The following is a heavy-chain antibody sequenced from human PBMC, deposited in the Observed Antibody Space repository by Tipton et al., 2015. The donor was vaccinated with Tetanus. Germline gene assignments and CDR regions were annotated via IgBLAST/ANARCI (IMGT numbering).Heavy chain of an antibody. V-gene: IGHV4-31*03. J-gene: IGHJ5*02. CDR3: ARDQGGGRVVRLNWFDP. D-gene: IGHD6-6*01. Sequence: TLSLTCTVSGGSISSDGAYWSWIRQHPGEGPEWIGYIYYSGDTFYNPSLKSRVSMSVDTSKNQFSLNLRSVTAADTAVYYCARDQGGGRVVRLNWFDPWGQGTLVTVSS. CDR1: GGSISSDGAY. CDR2: IYYSGDT.